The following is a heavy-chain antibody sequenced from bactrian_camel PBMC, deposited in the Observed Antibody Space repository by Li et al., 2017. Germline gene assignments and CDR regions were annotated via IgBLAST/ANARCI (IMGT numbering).Heavy chain of an antibody. V-gene: IGHV3S55*01. CDR2: ISRGGRT. Sequence: HVQLVESGGGSVQAGGTLTLSCAASDYTYVTTCMAWFRQAPGKEREEVAFISRGGRTDYGDSVKGRFTVSADNAKKTLYLQMNKLKTEDTAVYFCGTDCADIVIVTTAINPLYTYEGQGTQVTVS. CDR1: DYTYVTTC. J-gene: IGHJ4*01. D-gene: IGHD2*01.